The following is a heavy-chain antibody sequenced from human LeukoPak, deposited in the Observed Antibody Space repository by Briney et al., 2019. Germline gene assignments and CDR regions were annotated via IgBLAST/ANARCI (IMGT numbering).Heavy chain of an antibody. V-gene: IGHV4-39*01. J-gene: IGHJ4*02. D-gene: IGHD3-22*01. CDR1: GGSISSGSYY. Sequence: PSETLSLTCTVSGGSISSGSYYWDWIRQPPGKGLEWIGSLYYSGGTYYNPSLKSRVTISVDTSKNQFSLKLSSVTAADTAVFYCARRSYYDSSAIFDYWGQGTLVTVSS. CDR3: ARRSYYDSSAIFDY. CDR2: LYYSGGT.